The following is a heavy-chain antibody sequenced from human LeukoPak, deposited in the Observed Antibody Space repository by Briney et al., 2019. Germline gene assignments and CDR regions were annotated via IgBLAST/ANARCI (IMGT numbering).Heavy chain of an antibody. CDR3: ARERWTASGYYFDY. CDR2: IKPDGSER. J-gene: IGHJ4*02. D-gene: IGHD6-13*01. Sequence: GGSLRLSCAASGVTFRGHWMSWVRQAPGKGLEWVANIKPDGSERRYVDSVKGRFTISRDDAKNSVYLQKNSLRVEDMAVYYCARERWTASGYYFDYWGQGTLVTVSS. V-gene: IGHV3-7*01. CDR1: GVTFRGHW.